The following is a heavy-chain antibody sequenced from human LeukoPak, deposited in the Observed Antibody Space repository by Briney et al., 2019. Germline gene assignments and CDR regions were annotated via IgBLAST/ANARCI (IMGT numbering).Heavy chain of an antibody. J-gene: IGHJ6*02. D-gene: IGHD3-9*01. V-gene: IGHV3-13*01. CDR2: IGSAGDT. CDR3: ARVLPKYFDFLTGFYYYYGTDV. CDR1: GFTFSSYD. Sequence: HPGGSLRLSCAASGFTFSSYDMHWVRQATGKGLEWVSGIGSAGDTYYPDSVKGRFTISRDNAKNSLYLQMNSLRAGDTAVYYCARVLPKYFDFLTGFYYYYGTDVWGQGTTVTVSS.